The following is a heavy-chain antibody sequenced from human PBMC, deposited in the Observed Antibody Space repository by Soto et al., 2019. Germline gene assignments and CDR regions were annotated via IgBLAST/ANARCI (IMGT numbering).Heavy chain of an antibody. D-gene: IGHD3-10*01. J-gene: IGHJ4*02. CDR2: ISRDGTNK. CDR1: GFTFSSYA. CDR3: ARSRSGAVADSFDF. Sequence: LRLSCAASGFTFSSYAIHWVRQAPGKGLEWVAVISRDGTNKYYVDSVKGRFTISRDNSKDTVYLQMNSLRDEDSAMFYCARSRSGAVADSFDFWGQGTLVTVSS. V-gene: IGHV3-30*04.